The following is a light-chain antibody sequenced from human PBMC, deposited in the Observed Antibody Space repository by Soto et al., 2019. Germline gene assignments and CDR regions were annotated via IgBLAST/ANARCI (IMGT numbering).Light chain of an antibody. CDR3: QQLSSYPST. CDR1: QDSTKY. J-gene: IGKJ4*01. V-gene: IGKV1-9*01. Sequence: IQLTQSPASLSSSVGDRVTITCLSSQDSTKYLAWYQQKPGKAPNLLIYDSSTLHSGVPSRFSGSGSGTDFTLTISGLQPEDFATYYCQQLSSYPSTFGGGTKVDIK. CDR2: DSS.